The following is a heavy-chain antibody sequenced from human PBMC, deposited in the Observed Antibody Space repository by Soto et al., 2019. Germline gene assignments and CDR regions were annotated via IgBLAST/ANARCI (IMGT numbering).Heavy chain of an antibody. J-gene: IGHJ5*02. CDR2: ITAYGDST. Sequence: EVQLLESGGGFVQPGGSLRLSCAASGFTFSNYAMSWVRQAPGKGLEWVSAITAYGDSTHYADSVKGRFTISRDSPKNTLYHQMDSLRAEDTAVYYCAKDPLWYDSDWYPPPGFDPWGQGPLVTVSS. D-gene: IGHD6-19*01. CDR1: GFTFSNYA. CDR3: AKDPLWYDSDWYPPPGFDP. V-gene: IGHV3-23*01.